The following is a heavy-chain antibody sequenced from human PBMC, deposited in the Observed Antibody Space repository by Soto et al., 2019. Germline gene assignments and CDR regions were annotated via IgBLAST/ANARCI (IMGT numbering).Heavy chain of an antibody. V-gene: IGHV1-69*02. CDR1: GGTFSSYT. D-gene: IGHD6-13*01. CDR2: IIPILGIA. Sequence: QVQLVQSGAEVKKPGSSVKVSCKASGGTFSSYTISWVRQAPGQGLEWMGRIIPILGIANYAQKFQGRVTITADKPTSTAYMELSSLRSEDTALYYCARASAAAPTGWGQGTLVTVSS. J-gene: IGHJ4*02. CDR3: ARASAAAPTG.